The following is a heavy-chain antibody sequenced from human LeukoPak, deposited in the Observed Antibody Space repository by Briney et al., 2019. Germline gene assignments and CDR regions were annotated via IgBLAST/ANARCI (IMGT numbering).Heavy chain of an antibody. CDR3: ARARSHRITMIVVVITAGRYFDY. V-gene: IGHV4-30-2*01. CDR1: GGSISSGGYY. CDR2: INHSGST. Sequence: PSQTLSLTCTVSGGSISSGGYYWSWIRQPPGKGLEWIGEINHSGSTNYNPSLKSRVTISVDTSKNQFSLKLSSVTAADTAVYYCARARSHRITMIVVVITAGRYFDYWGQGTLVTVSS. D-gene: IGHD3-22*01. J-gene: IGHJ4*02.